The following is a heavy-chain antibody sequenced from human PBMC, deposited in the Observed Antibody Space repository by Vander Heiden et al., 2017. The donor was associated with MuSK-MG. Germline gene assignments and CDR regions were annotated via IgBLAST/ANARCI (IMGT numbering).Heavy chain of an antibody. V-gene: IGHV3-23*01. CDR3: AKDRTSAYYNTDAFDI. D-gene: IGHD1-26*01. CDR1: GSRFHSYV. CDR2: ITGDGVST. Sequence: EVHLLVSGGGLVPPGRPLRLSCAARGSRFHSYVMSWVRQAPGQGLEWVAAITGDGVSTYYADSLKGRFTISRDNSKNTLYLEMNSLRVEDTAFYYCAKDRTSAYYNTDAFDIWGQGTMVTVSS. J-gene: IGHJ3*02.